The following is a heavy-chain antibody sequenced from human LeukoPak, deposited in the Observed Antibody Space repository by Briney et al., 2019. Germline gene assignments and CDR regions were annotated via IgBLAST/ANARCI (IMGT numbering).Heavy chain of an antibody. V-gene: IGHV3-30*09. CDR3: AKSYDNGWYVCDY. Sequence: PGRSLRLSCAASGFTFSNFAMHWVRQAPGKGLEWVAFISYDGSIKSYADSVKGRFAVSRDNSKNTLYLQMNSLRPEDTAFYYCAKSYDNGWYVCDYWGQGTLVTVSS. CDR2: ISYDGSIK. CDR1: GFTFSNFA. J-gene: IGHJ4*02. D-gene: IGHD6-19*01.